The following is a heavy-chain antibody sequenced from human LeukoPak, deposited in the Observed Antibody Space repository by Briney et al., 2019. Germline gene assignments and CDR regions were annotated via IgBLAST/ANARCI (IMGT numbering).Heavy chain of an antibody. V-gene: IGHV3-53*01. D-gene: IGHD1/OR15-1a*01. CDR1: GFTVSSNY. CDR3: AREAVMPVAPVKIGTSDRPLYEYYGLDV. CDR2: IFGGGGT. Sequence: GGSLRLSCAAFGFTVSSNYMSWVRQAPGKGLEWVSVIFGGGGTYYGDSVRGRFTISRDNSKNTLYLQMNSLRADDTAVYYCAREAVMPVAPVKIGTSDRPLYEYYGLDVWGQGTTVTVSS. J-gene: IGHJ6*02.